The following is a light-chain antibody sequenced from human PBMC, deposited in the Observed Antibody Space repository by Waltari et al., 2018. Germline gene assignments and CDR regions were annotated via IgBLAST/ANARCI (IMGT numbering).Light chain of an antibody. J-gene: IGLJ1*01. V-gene: IGLV2-14*01. Sequence: QSALTQPASVSGSPGQSITISCTGTSSAVGGYNHVSWCHQHPGKAPNIMMYEVRNRPAGVSNRFAGSKSGNTASLTISGLQAEDEADYYCSSYTSSSSYVFGTGTKVTVL. CDR2: EVR. CDR1: SSAVGGYNH. CDR3: SSYTSSSSYV.